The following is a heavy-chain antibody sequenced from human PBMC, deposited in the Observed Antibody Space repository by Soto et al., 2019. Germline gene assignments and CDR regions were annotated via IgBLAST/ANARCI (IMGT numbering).Heavy chain of an antibody. CDR1: GFTFSSYA. Sequence: QVQLVESGGGVVQPGRSLRLSCAASGFTFSSYAMHWVRHAPGKGLEWVAVISYDGSNKYYADSVKGRFTISRDNSKNTLYLQMNSLRAEDTAVYYCARDSGSDCPDYWGQGTLVTVSS. J-gene: IGHJ4*02. D-gene: IGHD2-21*02. CDR3: ARDSGSDCPDY. CDR2: ISYDGSNK. V-gene: IGHV3-30-3*01.